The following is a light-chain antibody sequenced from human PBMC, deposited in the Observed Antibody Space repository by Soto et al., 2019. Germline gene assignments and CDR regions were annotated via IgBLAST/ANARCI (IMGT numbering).Light chain of an antibody. CDR1: QSVNTKY. Sequence: EIVLTQSPGTLSLSPWERATLSCRASQSVNTKYLAWYQQKPGQAPRLLISGVSSRATGIPDRFSGSGSGTDFILTISRVEPEDFAVYYCQQFGTSSLVTFGPGTKVDIK. J-gene: IGKJ3*01. CDR3: QQFGTSSLVT. V-gene: IGKV3-20*01. CDR2: GVS.